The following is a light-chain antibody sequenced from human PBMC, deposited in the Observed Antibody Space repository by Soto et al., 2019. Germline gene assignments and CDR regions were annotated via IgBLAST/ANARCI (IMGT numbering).Light chain of an antibody. V-gene: IGKV1-39*01. CDR3: QQSYSMFLT. J-gene: IGKJ4*01. CDR1: QSISTY. CDR2: AAS. Sequence: DIQMTQSPSSLSASVGDRVTITCRASQSISTYLNWYQQKPGKAPKLLIYAASSLQSWVPSRSSGSGSATDFTLTIGNLQPEDFATYYCQQSYSMFLTFGGGTKVDIK.